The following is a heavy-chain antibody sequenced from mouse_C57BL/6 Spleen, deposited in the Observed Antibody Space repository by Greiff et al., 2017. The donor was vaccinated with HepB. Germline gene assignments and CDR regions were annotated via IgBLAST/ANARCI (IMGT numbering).Heavy chain of an antibody. CDR1: GYTFTSYG. CDR2: IYPRSGNT. Sequence: VHLVESGAELARPGASVKLSCKASGYTFTSYGISWVKQRTGPGLEWIGEIYPRSGNTYYNEKFKGKATLTADKSSSTAYMELRSLTSEDSAVYFCASPYYSNLFAYWGQGTLVTVSA. J-gene: IGHJ3*01. D-gene: IGHD2-5*01. CDR3: ASPYYSNLFAY. V-gene: IGHV1-81*01.